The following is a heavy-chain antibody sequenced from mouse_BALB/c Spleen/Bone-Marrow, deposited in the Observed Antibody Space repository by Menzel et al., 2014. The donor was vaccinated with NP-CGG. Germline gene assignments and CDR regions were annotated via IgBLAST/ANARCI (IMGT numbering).Heavy chain of an antibody. D-gene: IGHD1-3*01. CDR2: ISSSGRT. CDR3: ARSGSFFDY. J-gene: IGHJ2*01. CDR1: GYSITSGFA. Sequence: ESGPGLVKPSQPLSLTCTVTGYSITSGFAWNWIRQFPGNNLEWMGYISSSGRTSYHPSLKGRFSITQDPSKNQFFLQLNSVTAEDTATYYCARSGSFFDYWGQGTTLTVSS. V-gene: IGHV3-2*02.